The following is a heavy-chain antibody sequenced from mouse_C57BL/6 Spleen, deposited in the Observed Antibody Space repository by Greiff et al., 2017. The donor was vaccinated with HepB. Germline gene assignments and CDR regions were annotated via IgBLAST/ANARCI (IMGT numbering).Heavy chain of an antibody. Sequence: QVQLKQSGAELVRPGSSVKLSCKASGYTFTSYWMHWVKQRPIQGLEWIGNIDPSDSETHYNQKFKDKATLTVDKSSSTAYMQLSSLTSEDSAVYYCARGRVLYYYGSSYYAMDYWGQGTSVTVSS. D-gene: IGHD1-1*01. CDR1: GYTFTSYW. V-gene: IGHV1-52*01. CDR3: ARGRVLYYYGSSYYAMDY. J-gene: IGHJ4*01. CDR2: IDPSDSET.